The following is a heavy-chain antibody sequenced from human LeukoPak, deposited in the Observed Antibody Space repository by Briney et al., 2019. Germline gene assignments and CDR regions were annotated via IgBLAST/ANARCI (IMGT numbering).Heavy chain of an antibody. D-gene: IGHD6-13*01. V-gene: IGHV3-7*01. CDR3: ARGYFSSSGRGMDV. J-gene: IGHJ6*02. CDR1: GFTFINYW. CDR2: IKQDGSEK. Sequence: PGGSLRLSCEASGFTFINYWMSWVRQAPRKGLEWVANIKQDGSEKSYVDSVKGRFTISRDNAKNSLFLQMDSLRAEDTAAYYCARGYFSSSGRGMDVWGQGTTVTVSS.